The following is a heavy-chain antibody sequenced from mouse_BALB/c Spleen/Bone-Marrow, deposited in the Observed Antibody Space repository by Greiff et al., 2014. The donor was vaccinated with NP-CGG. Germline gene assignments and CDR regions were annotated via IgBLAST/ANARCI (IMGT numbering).Heavy chain of an antibody. CDR3: AIYYGNYYAMDY. CDR2: IDPANGNT. CDR1: GFNIKDTY. Sequence: VQLQQPGAELVKPGASVKLSCTASGFNIKDTYMHWVKQRPEQGLEWIGRIDPANGNTKYDPKFQGKATIIADTSSNTAYLQLSSLTSEDTAVYYCAIYYGNYYAMDYWGQGTSVTVSS. J-gene: IGHJ4*01. D-gene: IGHD2-1*01. V-gene: IGHV14-3*02.